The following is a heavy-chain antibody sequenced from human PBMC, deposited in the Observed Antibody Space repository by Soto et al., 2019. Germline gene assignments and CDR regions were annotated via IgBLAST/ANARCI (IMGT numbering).Heavy chain of an antibody. Sequence: KQSQTLSLTCAISGDSVSSNSAAWNWIRQSPSRGLEWLGRTYYRSKWYNDYAVSVKSRITINPDTSKNQFSLQLNSVTPEDTAVYYCARIGDDATVTTFNWFDPWGQGTLVTVSS. J-gene: IGHJ5*02. CDR1: GDSVSSNSAA. CDR3: ARIGDDATVTTFNWFDP. CDR2: TYYRSKWYN. D-gene: IGHD4-4*01. V-gene: IGHV6-1*01.